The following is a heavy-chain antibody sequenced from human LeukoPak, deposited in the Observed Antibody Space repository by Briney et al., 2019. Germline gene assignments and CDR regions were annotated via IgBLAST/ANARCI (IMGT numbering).Heavy chain of an antibody. CDR3: ARGGYTSGWYYFDY. CDR2: IYPGDSDV. Sequence: GESLKISCKTSGYTFTSNWIGWVRQMPGKGLEWVGVIYPGDSDVRYSPSFRGQVTISAGKSISTAYLQWTRLETSDTAIFYCARGGYTSGWYYFDYWAQGTLVTVSS. V-gene: IGHV5-51*01. D-gene: IGHD6-19*01. CDR1: GYTFTSNW. J-gene: IGHJ4*02.